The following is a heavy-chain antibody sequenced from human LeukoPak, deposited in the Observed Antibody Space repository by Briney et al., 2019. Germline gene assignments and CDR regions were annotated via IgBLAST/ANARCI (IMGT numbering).Heavy chain of an antibody. CDR3: ARGGLAVAGKRPFDY. Sequence: PSETLSLTCTVSGGSISSYYWSWIRQPPGKGLEWIGYIYYSGSTNYNPSLKSRVTISVDTSKNQFSLKLSSVTAADTAVYYCARGGLAVAGKRPFDYWGQGTLVTVSS. CDR1: GGSISSYY. V-gene: IGHV4-59*01. J-gene: IGHJ4*02. D-gene: IGHD6-19*01. CDR2: IYYSGST.